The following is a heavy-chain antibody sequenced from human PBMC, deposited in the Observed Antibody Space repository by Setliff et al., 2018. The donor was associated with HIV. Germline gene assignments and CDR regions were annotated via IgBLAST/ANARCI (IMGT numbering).Heavy chain of an antibody. Sequence: PSETLSLTCGVSGYSISSDYYWSWIRQPPGKGLGWIGEINHNKSSDYNPSLKSRVTMSVDTSRNLFSLRLASVTAADTAVYYCARDKGDSSGLTYFYMDVWGKGTTVTVSS. J-gene: IGHJ6*03. CDR3: ARDKGDSSGLTYFYMDV. CDR1: GYSISSDYY. D-gene: IGHD3-22*01. V-gene: IGHV4-38-2*02. CDR2: INHNKSS.